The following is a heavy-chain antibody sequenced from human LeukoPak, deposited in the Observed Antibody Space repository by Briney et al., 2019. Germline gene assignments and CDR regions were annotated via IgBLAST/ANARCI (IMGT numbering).Heavy chain of an antibody. J-gene: IGHJ5*02. CDR3: ARDSYDILTGYYGSNWFDP. CDR1: GGSISSYY. V-gene: IGHV4-59*12. D-gene: IGHD3-9*01. CDR2: IYYSGST. Sequence: PSETLSLTCTVSGGSISSYYWSWIRQPPGKGLEWIGYIYYSGSTNYNPSLKSRVTISVDTSKNQFSLKLSSVTAADTAVYYCARDSYDILTGYYGSNWFDPWGQGTLVTVSS.